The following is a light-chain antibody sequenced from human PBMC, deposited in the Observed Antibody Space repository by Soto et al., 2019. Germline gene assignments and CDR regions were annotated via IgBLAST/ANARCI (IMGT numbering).Light chain of an antibody. CDR1: QSVSIW. CDR2: KSS. J-gene: IGKJ4*01. Sequence: DIQMTQSPSTLSASEGARVTISCRASQSVSIWLAWYQQKPGRAPKLLIYKSSILESGVPSRFSGSGSGTEFTLTISSLQPEDVATYYCQKYNRAPLTFGGGTKVDI. CDR3: QKYNRAPLT. V-gene: IGKV1-5*03.